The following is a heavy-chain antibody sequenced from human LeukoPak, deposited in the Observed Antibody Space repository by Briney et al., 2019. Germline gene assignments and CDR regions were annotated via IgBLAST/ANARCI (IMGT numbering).Heavy chain of an antibody. CDR1: GFTFSSYS. J-gene: IGHJ4*02. D-gene: IGHD6-13*01. Sequence: PGGSLRLSCAASGFTFSSYSVNWVRQAPGKGLEWVSSISSSSSYIYYADSVKGRFTISRDNAKNSLYLQMNSLRAEDTAVYYCARGGIAAAGYGVWGQGTLVTVSS. V-gene: IGHV3-21*01. CDR2: ISSSSSYI. CDR3: ARGGIAAAGYGV.